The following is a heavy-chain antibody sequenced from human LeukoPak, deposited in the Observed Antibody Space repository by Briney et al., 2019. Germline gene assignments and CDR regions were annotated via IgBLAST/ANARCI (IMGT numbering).Heavy chain of an antibody. CDR2: IHPSGML. CDR3: SRGLDSRKLGY. J-gene: IGHJ4*02. Sequence: SETLSLTCAVSGASFNTDDQYWNWIRQRPGKGLEWIGSIHPSGMLYNNPSLESRVTMSRDTSKNQFSLNLNSVTAADTAVYFCSRGLDSRKLGYWGQGILVTVSS. V-gene: IGHV4-31*11. D-gene: IGHD3-22*01. CDR1: GASFNTDDQY.